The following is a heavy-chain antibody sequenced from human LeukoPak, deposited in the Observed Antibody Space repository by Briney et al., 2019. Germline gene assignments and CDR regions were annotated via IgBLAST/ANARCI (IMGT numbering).Heavy chain of an antibody. CDR1: GFTFDDYA. J-gene: IGHJ4*02. D-gene: IGHD3-22*01. V-gene: IGHV3-9*01. CDR2: ISWNSGSI. Sequence: GGSLRLSCAASGFTFDDYAMHWVRQAPGKGLEWVSGISWNSGSIGYADSVKGRFTISGDNAKNSLYLQMNSLRAEDTALYYCAKDVYYYDSSGMGFFDYWGQGTLVTVSS. CDR3: AKDVYYYDSSGMGFFDY.